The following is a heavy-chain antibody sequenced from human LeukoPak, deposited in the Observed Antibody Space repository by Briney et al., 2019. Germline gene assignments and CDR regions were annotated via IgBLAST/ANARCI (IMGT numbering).Heavy chain of an antibody. CDR1: GFTFSDYY. Sequence: GGSLRLSCAASGFTFSDYYMSWIRQAPGKGLEWVSYISSSGSTIYYADPVKGRFTISRDNAKNSLYLQMNSLRAEDTAVYYCARVSYYYDSSGYSHYGMDVWGQGTTVTVSS. J-gene: IGHJ6*02. D-gene: IGHD3-22*01. V-gene: IGHV3-11*01. CDR3: ARVSYYYDSSGYSHYGMDV. CDR2: ISSSGSTI.